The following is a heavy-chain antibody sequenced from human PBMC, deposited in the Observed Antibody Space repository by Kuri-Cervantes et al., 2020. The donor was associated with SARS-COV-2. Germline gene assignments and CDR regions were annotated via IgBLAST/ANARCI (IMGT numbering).Heavy chain of an antibody. Sequence: ASVKVSCKASGGTFSSYAISWVRQAPGQGLEWMGIINPSGGSTSYAQKFQGRVTMTRDTSTSTVYMELSSLRSEDTAVYYCARGRIVVVPAAPDYWGQGTLVTVSS. CDR2: INPSGGST. D-gene: IGHD2-2*01. CDR3: ARGRIVVVPAAPDY. CDR1: GGTFSSYA. V-gene: IGHV1-46*01. J-gene: IGHJ4*02.